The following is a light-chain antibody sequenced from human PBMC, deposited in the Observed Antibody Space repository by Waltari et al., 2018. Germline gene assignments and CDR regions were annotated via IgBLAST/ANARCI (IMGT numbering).Light chain of an antibody. V-gene: IGLV2-8*01. CDR1: SSDIGAYKY. Sequence: QSALTQPPSASGSPGQTVLISCPGTSSDIGAYKYVSWYQQIPGRAPALIIYEVDRRPPGVPDRFSGSKSGNTASLTVSGLQTEDEGDYYCSSYAGSNKLIFGGVTKLTVL. J-gene: IGLJ2*01. CDR3: SSYAGSNKLI. CDR2: EVD.